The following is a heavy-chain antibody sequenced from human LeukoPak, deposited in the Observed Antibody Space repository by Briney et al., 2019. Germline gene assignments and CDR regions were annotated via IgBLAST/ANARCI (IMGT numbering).Heavy chain of an antibody. D-gene: IGHD6-13*01. CDR3: ASKRRASAAGTYYYYYMDV. CDR1: GGTFSSYA. J-gene: IGHJ6*03. V-gene: IGHV1-69*05. CDR2: LILSFGTA. Sequence: SVKVSFKASGGTFSSYAISWVRQAPGQGLEWMGGLILSFGTANYAQKFQGRVTITTDESTSTAYMEPSSLRSEDTAVYYCASKRRASAAGTYYYYYMDVWGKGTTVTVSS.